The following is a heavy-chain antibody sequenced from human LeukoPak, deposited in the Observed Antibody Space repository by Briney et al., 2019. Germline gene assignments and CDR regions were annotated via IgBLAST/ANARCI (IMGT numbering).Heavy chain of an antibody. D-gene: IGHD3-22*01. Sequence: PSETLSLTCTVSGGSISSYYWSWIRQPPGKGLEWIGYIYYSGSTNYNPSLKSRVTISVDTSKNQFSLKLSSVTAADTAVYYCARVVWAYYYDSSGYYHWDVGWFDPWGQGTLVTVSS. CDR1: GGSISSYY. V-gene: IGHV4-59*01. CDR3: ARVVWAYYYDSSGYYHWDVGWFDP. CDR2: IYYSGST. J-gene: IGHJ5*02.